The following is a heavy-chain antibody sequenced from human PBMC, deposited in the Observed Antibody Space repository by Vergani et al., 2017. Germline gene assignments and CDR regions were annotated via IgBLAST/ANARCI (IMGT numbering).Heavy chain of an antibody. CDR2: IIPIFGTA. CDR1: GGTFSSYA. J-gene: IGHJ2*01. V-gene: IGHV1-69*01. Sequence: QVQLVQSGAEVKQPGSSVKVSCKASGGTFSSYAISWVRQAPGQGLEWMGGIIPIFGTANYAQKFQGRVTIPADESTSTAYMELSSLRSEDTAVYYCARDTQLGSGGWYFDLWGRGTLVTVSS. CDR3: ARDTQLGSGGWYFDL. D-gene: IGHD7-27*01.